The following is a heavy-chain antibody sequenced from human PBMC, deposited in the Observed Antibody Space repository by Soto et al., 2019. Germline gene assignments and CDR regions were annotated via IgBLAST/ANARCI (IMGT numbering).Heavy chain of an antibody. CDR3: AKELYSSSSYYYGIDV. V-gene: IGHV3-30*18. CDR2: ISYDGSNK. Sequence: QVQLVESGGGVVQPGRSLRLSCAASGFTFSSYSMHWVRQAPGEGLEWVAVISYDGSNKYYADSVKGRFTISRDNSKNTLFLQMNSLRGEDTAVYYSAKELYSSSSYYYGIDVWGQGTTVTVSS. CDR1: GFTFSSYS. D-gene: IGHD6-6*01. J-gene: IGHJ6*02.